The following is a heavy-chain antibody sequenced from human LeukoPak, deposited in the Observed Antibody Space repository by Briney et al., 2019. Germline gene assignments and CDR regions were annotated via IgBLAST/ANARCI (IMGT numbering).Heavy chain of an antibody. CDR1: GFTFSDYA. CDR2: MSGTDIGT. V-gene: IGHV3-23*01. D-gene: IGHD2/OR15-2a*01. J-gene: IGHJ4*02. CDR3: AKARGSSTYPFDY. Sequence: GGSLRLSCAASGFTFSDYAMTWVRQAPGKGLEWVSAMSGTDIGTFYADSVKGRFSVSRDSSKNTLYLQMNSLRSEDTAVYYCAKARGSSTYPFDYWGQGTLVTVSS.